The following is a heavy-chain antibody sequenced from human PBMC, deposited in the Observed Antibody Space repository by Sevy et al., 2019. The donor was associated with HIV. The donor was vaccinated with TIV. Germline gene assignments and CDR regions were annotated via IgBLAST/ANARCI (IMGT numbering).Heavy chain of an antibody. CDR3: ARAGGDTVVVSTAIGILIMDV. J-gene: IGHJ6*02. D-gene: IGHD2-2*02. Sequence: GGSLRLSCTASGFIFSNYWMSWVRQAPGKGLEWVANIKQDGSEKYYVDSVKGRLTISRDNTKNSLYLQMNSLRAEDTAVYYCARAGGDTVVVSTAIGILIMDVWGQGTTVTVSS. V-gene: IGHV3-7*01. CDR1: GFIFSNYW. CDR2: IKQDGSEK.